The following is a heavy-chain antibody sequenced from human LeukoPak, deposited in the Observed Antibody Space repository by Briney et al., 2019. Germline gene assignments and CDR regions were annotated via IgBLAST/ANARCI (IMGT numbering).Heavy chain of an antibody. CDR1: GFIFRSYG. CDR3: ARHFLESGSGTDY. D-gene: IGHD5-12*01. V-gene: IGHV3-21*04. J-gene: IGHJ4*02. Sequence: GGSLRLSCAASGFIFRSYGMSWVRQAPGKGLEWASSISSSSSYISYADSVKGRFAISRDNAKNSLYLQMNSLRAEDTALYYCARHFLESGSGTDYWGQRTLVTVSS. CDR2: ISSSSSYI.